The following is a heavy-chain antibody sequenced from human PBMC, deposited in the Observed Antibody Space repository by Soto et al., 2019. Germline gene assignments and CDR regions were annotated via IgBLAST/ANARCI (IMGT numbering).Heavy chain of an antibody. J-gene: IGHJ4*02. CDR1: GFTFSSYS. CDR3: AKDWLDYYDSSGYFNY. V-gene: IGHV3-23*01. Sequence: GGSLRLSCAASGFTFSSYSMSWVRQAPGKGLEWVSAISGRGGSTYYADSVKGRFTISRDNSKNTLYLQMNSLRAEDTAVYYCAKDWLDYYDSSGYFNYWGQGTLVTVSS. CDR2: ISGRGGST. D-gene: IGHD3-22*01.